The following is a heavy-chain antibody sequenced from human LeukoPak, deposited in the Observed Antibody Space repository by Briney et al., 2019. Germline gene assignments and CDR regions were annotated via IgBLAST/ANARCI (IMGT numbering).Heavy chain of an antibody. Sequence: GGSLRLSCAASGFTFRTSWMSWVRQAPGKGLEWVANIKEDGSVKNYADSVKGRFTISRDNAENSLYLQLNSLRAEDTAVYYCAKDSRRDYYFDYWGQGTLVTVSS. J-gene: IGHJ4*02. D-gene: IGHD3/OR15-3a*01. V-gene: IGHV3-7*01. CDR1: GFTFRTSW. CDR3: AKDSRRDYYFDY. CDR2: IKEDGSVK.